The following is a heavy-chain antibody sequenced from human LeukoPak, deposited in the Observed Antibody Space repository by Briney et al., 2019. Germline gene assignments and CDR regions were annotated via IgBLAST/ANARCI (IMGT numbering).Heavy chain of an antibody. CDR1: GFTFSSYG. V-gene: IGHV3-23*01. CDR2: ISGSGGST. Sequence: PGGSLRLSCAASGFTFSSYGMSWVRQAPGKGLEWVSAISGSGGSTYYADSVKGRFTISRDNSKNTLYLQMNSLRAEDTAVYYCAKGALWFGELFYGYFDYWGQGTLVTVSS. CDR3: AKGALWFGELFYGYFDY. J-gene: IGHJ4*02. D-gene: IGHD3-10*01.